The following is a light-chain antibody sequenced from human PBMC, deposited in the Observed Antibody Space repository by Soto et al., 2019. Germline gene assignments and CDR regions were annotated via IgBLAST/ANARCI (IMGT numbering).Light chain of an antibody. CDR3: QQYTNWPYT. V-gene: IGKV3-15*01. CDR2: GAS. J-gene: IGKJ2*01. CDR1: QSVGSN. Sequence: EIVMTQSPATLSVSPGERASLSCRASQSVGSNLAWYQQTAGQAPRLLIYGASTSATGIPGRFSGSGSGTEFTLTSSSLQSEDFAFYACQQYTNWPYTFGQGTKLEIK.